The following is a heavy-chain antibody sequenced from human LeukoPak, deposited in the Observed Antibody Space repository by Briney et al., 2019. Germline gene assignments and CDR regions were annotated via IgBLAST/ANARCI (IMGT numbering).Heavy chain of an antibody. CDR3: ARSRAAGYYYYGMDA. CDR1: GGSFSGYY. CDR2: INHSGST. J-gene: IGHJ6*02. D-gene: IGHD6-13*01. Sequence: SETLSLTCAVYGGSFSGYYWSWIRQPPGKGLEWIGEINHSGSTNYNPSLKSRVTISVDTSKNQFSLKLSSVTAADTAVYYCARSRAAGYYYYGMDAWGQGTTVTVSS. V-gene: IGHV4-34*01.